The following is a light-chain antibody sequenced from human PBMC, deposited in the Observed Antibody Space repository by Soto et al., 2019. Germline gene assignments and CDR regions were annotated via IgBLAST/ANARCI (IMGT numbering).Light chain of an antibody. J-gene: IGLJ1*01. V-gene: IGLV2-14*01. Sequence: HSAVTQPPSLSGSPGPSITISCTGTISDVGGYNYVSWYQQHPGKAPKLMIYAVSNRPSGVSNRFSGSKSGNTATLTISGLQAEDEADYYCCSYTVSGTYVFGTGTKVTVL. CDR3: CSYTVSGTYV. CDR2: AVS. CDR1: ISDVGGYNY.